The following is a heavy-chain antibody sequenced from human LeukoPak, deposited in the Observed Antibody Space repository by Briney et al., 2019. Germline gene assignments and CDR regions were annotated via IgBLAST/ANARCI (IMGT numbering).Heavy chain of an antibody. J-gene: IGHJ3*02. CDR1: GDSISHYY. V-gene: IGHV4-59*01. D-gene: IGHD1-26*01. CDR2: IYHTGIT. Sequence: SETLSLTCTVSGDSISHYYWTWIRQPPGRGLEWIAFIYHTGITNYNPSLQSRVITSLDTSKNQLSLKLRTVTAADTAVYYCARAIVGAESDAFDIWGQGTMVTVSS. CDR3: ARAIVGAESDAFDI.